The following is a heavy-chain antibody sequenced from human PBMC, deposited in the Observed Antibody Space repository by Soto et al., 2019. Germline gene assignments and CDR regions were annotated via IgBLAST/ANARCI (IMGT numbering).Heavy chain of an antibody. D-gene: IGHD3-10*01. CDR3: AQLWFGELWHGMDV. V-gene: IGHV1-69*02. J-gene: IGHJ6*02. CDR2: IIPILDVA. Sequence: QLVQSRAEVKKPGSSVKVSCNASGGDFNSYTISWVRQAPGQGPEWMGTIIPILDVAKNAQKFQGRVTITADKSTSTVYMELRSLRSDDTAIYYCAQLWFGELWHGMDVWGQGTTVTVSS. CDR1: GGDFNSYT.